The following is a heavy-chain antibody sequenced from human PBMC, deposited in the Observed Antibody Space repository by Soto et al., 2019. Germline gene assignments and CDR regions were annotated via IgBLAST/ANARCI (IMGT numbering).Heavy chain of an antibody. Sequence: QVQLVQSGAEVKKPGSSVKVSCKASGGTFSSYTISWVRQAPGQGLEWMGRIIPILGIANYAQKFQGRVTITADKSTSTAYMELSSLRSEDTAVYYCAREIVVVVTHDAFDIWGQGTMVTVSS. CDR1: GGTFSSYT. V-gene: IGHV1-69*08. CDR3: AREIVVVVTHDAFDI. D-gene: IGHD2-15*01. CDR2: IIPILGIA. J-gene: IGHJ3*02.